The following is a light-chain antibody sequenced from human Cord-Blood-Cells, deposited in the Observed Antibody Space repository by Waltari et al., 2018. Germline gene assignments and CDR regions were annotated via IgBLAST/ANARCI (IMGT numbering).Light chain of an antibody. CDR1: NIGSKS. J-gene: IGLJ1*01. CDR2: YDS. Sequence: SYVLTQPPSVSVAPGQTARITCGGNNIGSKSVHWYQQKPGQAPVLVIYYDSDRPSGIPERFSGSNSGNTATLTISRVEAGDEADYYCQVWDSSSDRLYVFGTGTKVTVL. V-gene: IGLV3-21*04. CDR3: QVWDSSSDRLYV.